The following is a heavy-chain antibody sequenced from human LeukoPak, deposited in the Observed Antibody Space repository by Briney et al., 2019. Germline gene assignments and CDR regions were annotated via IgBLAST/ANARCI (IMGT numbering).Heavy chain of an antibody. CDR3: ARRSGSVAGQIFDY. J-gene: IGHJ4*02. CDR2: IYYSGST. D-gene: IGHD6-19*01. V-gene: IGHV4-39*01. CDR1: GGSISSSSYY. Sequence: PSETLSLTCTVSGGSISSSSYYWGWIRQPPGKGPEWIGSIYYSGSTYYNPSLKGRVTISVDTSKNQFSLKLSSVTAADTAVYYCARRSGSVAGQIFDYWGQGTLVTVSS.